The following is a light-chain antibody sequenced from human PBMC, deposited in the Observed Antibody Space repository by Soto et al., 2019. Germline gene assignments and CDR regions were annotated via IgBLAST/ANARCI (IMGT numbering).Light chain of an antibody. CDR2: DAS. V-gene: IGKV3D-20*01. Sequence: EFVLTQSPGTLSLSPGERATLSCGASQSVNSGYLAWYQQRPGLAPRLLIYDASSRATGIPDRFSGSGSGTDFTLTISRLEPEDFAVYYCQQYGSSPLTFGGGTKVDIK. CDR3: QQYGSSPLT. CDR1: QSVNSGY. J-gene: IGKJ4*01.